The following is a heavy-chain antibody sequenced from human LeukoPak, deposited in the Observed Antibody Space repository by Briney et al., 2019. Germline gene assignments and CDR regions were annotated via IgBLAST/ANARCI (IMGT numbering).Heavy chain of an antibody. Sequence: ESGPTLVKPTQTLTVTCTVSGFSLTTSGVSVGWFRQPPGKAPEWLALIFWDDDTRYSPSLESRLTITKDTSKNQVVLTMTNMDPVDTATYYCAQTDKSRYFDWFDYWGQGTLVTVSS. J-gene: IGHJ4*02. CDR3: AQTDKSRYFDWFDY. CDR2: IFWDDDT. CDR1: GFSLTTSGVS. D-gene: IGHD3-9*01. V-gene: IGHV2-5*02.